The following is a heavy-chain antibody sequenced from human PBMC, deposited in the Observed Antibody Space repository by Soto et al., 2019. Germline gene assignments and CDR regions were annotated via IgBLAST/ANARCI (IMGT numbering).Heavy chain of an antibody. CDR1: GYSFTSYW. CDR2: IDPSDSYT. V-gene: IGHV5-10-1*01. D-gene: IGHD5-18*01. J-gene: IGHJ6*02. Sequence: PGESLKISGKGSGYSFTSYWISWVRQMPGKGLEWMGRIDPSDSYTNYSPSFQGHVTISADKSISTAYLQWSSLKASDTAMYYCAQSVSAMVPGGMDVWGQGTTVTVSS. CDR3: AQSVSAMVPGGMDV.